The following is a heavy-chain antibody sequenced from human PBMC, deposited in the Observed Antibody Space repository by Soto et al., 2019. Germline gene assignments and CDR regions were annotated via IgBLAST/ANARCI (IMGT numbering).Heavy chain of an antibody. V-gene: IGHV4-61*01. CDR1: GGSVSSGSYF. CDR2: IYYSGST. CDR3: ARSPDIVATIRYYYYYGMDV. Sequence: TVSGGSVSSGSYFWSWIRQPPGKGLEWIGYIYYSGSTNYNPSLKSRVTISADTSKNQFSLKLSSVTAADTAVYYCARSPDIVATIRYYYYYGMDVWGQGTTVTVSS. J-gene: IGHJ6*02. D-gene: IGHD5-12*01.